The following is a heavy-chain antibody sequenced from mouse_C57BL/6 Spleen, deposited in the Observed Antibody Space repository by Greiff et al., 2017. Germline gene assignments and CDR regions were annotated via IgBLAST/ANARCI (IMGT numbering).Heavy chain of an antibody. V-gene: IGHV1-72*01. CDR1: GYTFTSYW. J-gene: IGHJ2*01. CDR3: ARWLLGTDYFDY. CDR2: IDPNSGGT. D-gene: IGHD2-3*01. Sequence: QVQLKQPGAELVKPGASVKLSCKASGYTFTSYWMHWVKQRPGRGLEWIGRIDPNSGGTKYNQKFKSKATQTVDKPSSTAYMQLSSLTSDDSAVYYCARWLLGTDYFDYWGQRTTLTVPS.